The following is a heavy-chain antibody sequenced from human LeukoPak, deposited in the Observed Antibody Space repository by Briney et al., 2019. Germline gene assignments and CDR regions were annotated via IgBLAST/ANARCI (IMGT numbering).Heavy chain of an antibody. CDR3: AREENWGRDNWFDP. V-gene: IGHV4-39*07. D-gene: IGHD7-27*01. CDR2: IYYSGST. Sequence: PSETLSLTCTVSGGSISSSNYYWGWIRQPPGKGLEWIGSIYYSGSTYYNPSLKSRVTISVDTSKNQFSLKLSSVTAADTAVYYCAREENWGRDNWFDPWGQGTLVTVSS. J-gene: IGHJ5*02. CDR1: GGSISSSNYY.